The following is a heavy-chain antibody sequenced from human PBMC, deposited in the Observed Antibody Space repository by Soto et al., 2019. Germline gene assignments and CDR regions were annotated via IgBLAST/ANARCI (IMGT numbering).Heavy chain of an antibody. CDR2: IRSKANSYAT. J-gene: IGHJ4*02. D-gene: IGHD1-26*01. Sequence: EVPLVESGGGLVQPGGSLKLSCAASGFTFSGSAMHWVRQASGKGLEWVGRIRSKANSYATAYAASVKGRFTISRDDSKNTAYLQMNSLKTEDTAVYYCTRPGAIVGATTFDYWGQGTLVTVSS. V-gene: IGHV3-73*01. CDR1: GFTFSGSA. CDR3: TRPGAIVGATTFDY.